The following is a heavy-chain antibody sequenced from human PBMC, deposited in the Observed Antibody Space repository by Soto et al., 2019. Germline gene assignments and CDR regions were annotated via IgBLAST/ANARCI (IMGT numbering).Heavy chain of an antibody. CDR1: GFTFSNYA. D-gene: IGHD3-16*01. CDR3: AKGSRGTVDY. CDR2: ISGNGDST. J-gene: IGHJ4*02. V-gene: IGHV3-23*01. Sequence: EVQLLESGGGLVQPGGSLRLSCAASGFTFSNYAMSWVRQAPGQGLEWVSGISGNGDSTFYADSVKGRFTISRDNSKNTVYLQMNSLRVDDTAVYYCAKGSRGTVDYWGQGTLVTVSS.